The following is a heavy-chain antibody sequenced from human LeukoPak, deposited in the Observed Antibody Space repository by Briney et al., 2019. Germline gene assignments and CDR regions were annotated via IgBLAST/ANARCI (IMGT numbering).Heavy chain of an antibody. V-gene: IGHV1-2*02. CDR3: APTAEAYTSWWKV. Sequence: ASVKVSCNASGYKFTDDYMPWVRQPHGQGLELMGWINPDSGFTNYAQKFKGRVTMTRDTSISTAYLEVRSLTSDDTAVYYCAPTAEAYTSWWKVWGQGTLVTVSS. D-gene: IGHD3-16*01. CDR2: INPDSGFT. CDR1: GYKFTDDY. J-gene: IGHJ4*02.